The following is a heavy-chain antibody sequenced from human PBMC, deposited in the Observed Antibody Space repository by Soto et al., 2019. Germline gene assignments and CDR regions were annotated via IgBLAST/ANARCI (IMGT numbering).Heavy chain of an antibody. CDR3: ARAKVVAARVFDY. CDR1: GFTFSSYW. J-gene: IGHJ4*02. Sequence: GGSLRLSCAASGFTFSSYWMSWVRQAPGKGLEWVANIKQDGSNKYYADSVKGRFTISRDNSKNTLYLQMNSLRAEDTAVYYCARAKVVAARVFDYWGQGTLVTVSS. CDR2: IKQDGSNK. D-gene: IGHD2-15*01. V-gene: IGHV3-7*01.